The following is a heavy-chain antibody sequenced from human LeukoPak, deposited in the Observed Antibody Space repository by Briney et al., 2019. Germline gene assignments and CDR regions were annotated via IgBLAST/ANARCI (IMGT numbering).Heavy chain of an antibody. D-gene: IGHD3-3*01. CDR1: GFTFDDYA. V-gene: IGHV3-9*01. CDR3: AKDPNYDFWSGYYNGGFDY. Sequence: GRSLRLSCAASGFTFDDYAMHWVRQAPGKGLEWVSGISWNSGSIGYADSVKGRFTISRDNAKNSLYLQMNSLRAEDTASYYCAKDPNYDFWSGYYNGGFDYRGQGTLVTVSS. J-gene: IGHJ4*02. CDR2: ISWNSGSI.